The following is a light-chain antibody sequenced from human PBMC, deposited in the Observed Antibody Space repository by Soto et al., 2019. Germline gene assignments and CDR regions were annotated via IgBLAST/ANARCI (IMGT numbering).Light chain of an antibody. CDR1: QSISDL. Sequence: DIQMTQSPSTLSASVGDRVTITCRASQSISDLLAWYQQKPGKAPKLLIYKASSLKSGVPSRFSGSGSGTEYTLTISSLQPDNFATYYCQQYNGDGTFGQGTKVEIK. CDR3: QQYNGDGT. J-gene: IGKJ1*01. V-gene: IGKV1-5*03. CDR2: KAS.